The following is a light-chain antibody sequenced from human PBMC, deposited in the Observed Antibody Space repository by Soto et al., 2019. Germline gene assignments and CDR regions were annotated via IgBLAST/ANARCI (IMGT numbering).Light chain of an antibody. CDR3: QQRSNWPPRYT. J-gene: IGKJ2*01. CDR1: QSVSSY. Sequence: EIVLTQSPATLSLSPGERATLSCRASQSVSSYLAWHQQKPGQAPRLLIYDASNRATGIPARFSGSGSGTDFTLTISSLEPEDFAVYYCQQRSNWPPRYTFGQGTKLEIK. V-gene: IGKV3-11*01. CDR2: DAS.